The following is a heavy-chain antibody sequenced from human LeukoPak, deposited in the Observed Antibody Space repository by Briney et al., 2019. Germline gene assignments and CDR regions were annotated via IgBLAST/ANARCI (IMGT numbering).Heavy chain of an antibody. CDR2: IDSSSTTI. D-gene: IGHD3-10*01. CDR3: TRRDYNNAYPFDY. Sequence: GGSLRLSCAASGFTVSSNYMSWVRQAPGKGLEWISYIDSSSTTIYYADSVKGRFTVSRDNAKNSLFLQMNSLRAEDTAVYYCTRRDYNNAYPFDYWGQGTLVTVSS. J-gene: IGHJ4*02. CDR1: GFTVSSNY. V-gene: IGHV3-48*01.